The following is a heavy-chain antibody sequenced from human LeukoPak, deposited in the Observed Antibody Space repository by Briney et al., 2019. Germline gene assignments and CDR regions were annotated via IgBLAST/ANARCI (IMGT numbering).Heavy chain of an antibody. V-gene: IGHV3-7*01. Sequence: PGGSLRLSCAASGFTFSSYWMSWVRQAPGKGLEWVANIKQDGSEKFYVDSVKGRFTISRDNAKNSLYLQMNSLRAEDTAVYYCARAQGQLWYYYYMDVWGKGTTVTVSS. D-gene: IGHD5-18*01. J-gene: IGHJ6*03. CDR1: GFTFSSYW. CDR3: ARAQGQLWYYYYMDV. CDR2: IKQDGSEK.